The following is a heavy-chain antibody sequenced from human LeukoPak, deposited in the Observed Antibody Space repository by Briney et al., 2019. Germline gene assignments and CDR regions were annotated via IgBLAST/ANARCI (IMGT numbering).Heavy chain of an antibody. V-gene: IGHV3-21*01. CDR1: GFTFSSYS. CDR3: AKDGRWLQPSAFDY. CDR2: ISSSSSYI. J-gene: IGHJ4*02. D-gene: IGHD6-19*01. Sequence: GGSLRLSCAASGFTFSSYSMNWVRQAPGKGLEWVSSISSSSSYIYYADSVKGRFTISRDNAKNSLYLQMNSLRAEDTAVYYCAKDGRWLQPSAFDYWGQGTLVTVSS.